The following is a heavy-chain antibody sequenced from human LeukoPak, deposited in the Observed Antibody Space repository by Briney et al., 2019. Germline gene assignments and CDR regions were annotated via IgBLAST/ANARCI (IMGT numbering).Heavy chain of an antibody. Sequence: PGRSLRPSCAASGFTFGSYGMHWVRQAPGKGLEWVAIISYDGSNKNYADSVKGRFTVSRDNSKNTLFLQMNGLRADDTAVYYCARDPNAGSRSYFFDYWGQGALVTVSS. J-gene: IGHJ4*02. CDR1: GFTFGSYG. D-gene: IGHD6-19*01. CDR2: ISYDGSNK. CDR3: ARDPNAGSRSYFFDY. V-gene: IGHV3-30*03.